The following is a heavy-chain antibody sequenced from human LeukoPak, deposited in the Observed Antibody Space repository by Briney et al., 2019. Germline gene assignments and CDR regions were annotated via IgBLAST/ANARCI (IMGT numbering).Heavy chain of an antibody. V-gene: IGHV3-53*01. Sequence: GGSLRLSCVASGFIVSSNYMSWVRQAPGKGLEWVSVIYSGGRTYYADSVKGRFTISRDNSKSTLYLQMNSLRAEDTTVYYCARGDVYFDYWGQGTLVTVSS. J-gene: IGHJ4*02. CDR2: IYSGGRT. CDR3: ARGDVYFDY. D-gene: IGHD2-21*02. CDR1: GFIVSSNY.